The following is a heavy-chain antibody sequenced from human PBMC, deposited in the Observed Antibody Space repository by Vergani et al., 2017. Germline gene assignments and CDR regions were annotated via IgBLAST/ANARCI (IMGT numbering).Heavy chain of an antibody. Sequence: QVQLVESGGGVVQPGGSLRLSCAASGFTFSSYGMHWVRQAQGKGLEWVAFIRYDGSNKYYADSVKGRFTISRDNSKNTLYLQMNSLRAEDTAVYYCAKAAAQAYYGMDVWGQGTTVTVSS. CDR1: GFTFSSYG. V-gene: IGHV3-30*02. CDR2: IRYDGSNK. J-gene: IGHJ6*02. CDR3: AKAAAQAYYGMDV.